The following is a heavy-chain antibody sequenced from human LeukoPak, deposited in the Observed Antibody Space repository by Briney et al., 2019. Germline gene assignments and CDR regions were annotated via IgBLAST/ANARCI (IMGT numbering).Heavy chain of an antibody. CDR1: GDSISSSGFY. D-gene: IGHD3-22*01. V-gene: IGHV4-31*03. CDR2: IFYRGST. CDR3: ARDSSGYFAFEY. Sequence: SETLSLTCTVSGDSISSSGFYWNWIRQHTGKGLEWIGYIFYRGSTYYNPSLKSRVAMSVDTSKNQFSLKLSSVTAADTAVYYCARDSSGYFAFEYWGQGILVTASS. J-gene: IGHJ4*02.